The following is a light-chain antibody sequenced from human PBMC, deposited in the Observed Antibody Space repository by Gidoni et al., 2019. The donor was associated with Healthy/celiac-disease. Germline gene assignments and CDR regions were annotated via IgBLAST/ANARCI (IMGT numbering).Light chain of an antibody. Sequence: DIQMTQSPSSLSASVGDIVTITCRASKSISSYLNWYQQKPGKAPKLLIFAASSLRSGVPSRFGGSGSGTDFTLTISSLQPEDFATYYCQQSYSTPLFTFGPGTKVDIK. J-gene: IGKJ3*01. CDR2: AAS. CDR1: KSISSY. V-gene: IGKV1-39*01. CDR3: QQSYSTPLFT.